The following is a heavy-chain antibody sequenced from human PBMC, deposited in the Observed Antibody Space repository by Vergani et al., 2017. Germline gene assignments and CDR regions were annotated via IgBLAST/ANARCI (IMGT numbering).Heavy chain of an antibody. CDR1: GFTLSDHV. Sequence: EVQLVESGGGLVQPGGSLRLSCAASGFTLSDHVMDWVRQGPGKGLEWVSAITGGGGSTYYADSVKGRFTISRDNSKNTLYLQMNSLRAEDTAVYYCAKDQAVTHYFDYWGQGTLVTVSS. CDR2: ITGGGGST. D-gene: IGHD6-19*01. V-gene: IGHV3-23*04. J-gene: IGHJ4*02. CDR3: AKDQAVTHYFDY.